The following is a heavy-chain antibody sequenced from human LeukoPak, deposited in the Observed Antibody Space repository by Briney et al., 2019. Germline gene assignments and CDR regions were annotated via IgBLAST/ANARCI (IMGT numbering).Heavy chain of an antibody. D-gene: IGHD4-17*01. CDR2: IWYDGSNK. Sequence: PGTSLSLSCAASGFTFNAYGMHWVRQAPGKGLEWVAVIWYDGSNKYYADSVKGRFTLSRDNSKNTLSLQMDSLRAEDTAVYYCAREQYGSDDALDIWGQGTLVTVSS. CDR3: AREQYGSDDALDI. J-gene: IGHJ3*02. CDR1: GFTFNAYG. V-gene: IGHV3-33*01.